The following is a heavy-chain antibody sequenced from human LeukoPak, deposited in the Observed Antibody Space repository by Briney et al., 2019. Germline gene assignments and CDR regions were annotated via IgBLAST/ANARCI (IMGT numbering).Heavy chain of an antibody. D-gene: IGHD3-22*01. J-gene: IGHJ4*02. CDR1: GFTFSSYG. CDR2: ISYDGSNK. Sequence: GGSLRLSCAASGFTFSSYGMHWVRQAPGKGLEWVAVISYDGSNKYYADSVKGRFTISRDNSKNTLYLQMNSLRAEDTAVYYCAKAGRTYYYDSSGYLDYWGQGTLVTVSS. V-gene: IGHV3-30*18. CDR3: AKAGRTYYYDSSGYLDY.